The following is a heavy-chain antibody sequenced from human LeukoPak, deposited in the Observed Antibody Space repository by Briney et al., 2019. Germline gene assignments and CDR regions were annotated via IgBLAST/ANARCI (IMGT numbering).Heavy chain of an antibody. D-gene: IGHD3-10*01. Sequence: PLETLSLTCTVSGGSFSDYYWTWNRQPPGKGLEWIRYSGSAKYNPSLKSRVTISTDTSKRHFSLTLSNVTAADTAVYYCARTSRHYYGSGKNLTPWPAGLDVWGPGTTVTVS. CDR3: ARTSRHYYGSGKNLTPWPAGLDV. CDR1: GGSFSDYY. CDR2: SGSA. J-gene: IGHJ6*02. V-gene: IGHV4-59*01.